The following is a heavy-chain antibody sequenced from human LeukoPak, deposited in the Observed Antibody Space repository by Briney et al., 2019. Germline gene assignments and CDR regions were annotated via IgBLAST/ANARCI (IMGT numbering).Heavy chain of an antibody. V-gene: IGHV4-34*01. D-gene: IGHD1-26*01. J-gene: IGHJ3*02. CDR3: ARRGYSGSYFDDAFDI. Sequence: SETLSLTCAVYGGSFSGYYWSWIRQPPGKGLEWIGEINHSGSTNYNPSLKSRVTISVDTSKNQFSLKLSSVTAADTAVYYCARRGYSGSYFDDAFDIWGQGTMVTVSS. CDR1: GGSFSGYY. CDR2: INHSGST.